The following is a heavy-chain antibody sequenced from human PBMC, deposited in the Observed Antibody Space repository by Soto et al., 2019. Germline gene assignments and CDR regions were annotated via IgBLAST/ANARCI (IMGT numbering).Heavy chain of an antibody. CDR1: GFTFSNAW. CDR3: TTDHTPFPDYYYGMDV. Sequence: GGSLRLSCAASGFTFSNAWMNWVRQAPGKGLEWVGRIKSKTDGGTTDYAAPVKGRFTISRDDSKNTLYLQMSSLKTEDTAVYYCTTDHTPFPDYYYGMDVWGQGTTVTVSS. J-gene: IGHJ6*02. V-gene: IGHV3-15*07. CDR2: IKSKTDGGTT.